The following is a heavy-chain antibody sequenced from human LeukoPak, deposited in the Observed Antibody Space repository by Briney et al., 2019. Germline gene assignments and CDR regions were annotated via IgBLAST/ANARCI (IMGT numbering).Heavy chain of an antibody. J-gene: IGHJ6*03. CDR3: ARGVRRGSGSHGPYYYYMDV. D-gene: IGHD3-10*01. Sequence: PGGSLRLSCAASGFTFSSYSMNWVRQAPGKGLEWVSSISSSSSYIYYADSVKGRFTISRDNAKNSLYLQMNSLRAEDTALYYCARGVRRGSGSHGPYYYYMDVWGKGTTVTVSS. CDR1: GFTFSSYS. CDR2: ISSSSSYI. V-gene: IGHV3-21*04.